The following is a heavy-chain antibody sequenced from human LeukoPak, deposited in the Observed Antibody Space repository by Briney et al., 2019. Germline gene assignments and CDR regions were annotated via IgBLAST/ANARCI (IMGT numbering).Heavy chain of an antibody. D-gene: IGHD6-19*01. Sequence: SETLSLTCAVYGGSFSGYYWSWIRQPPGKGLEWIGEINHSGSTNYNPSLKSRVTISVDTSKNQFSLKLSSVTAADTAVYYCASDFSVAGEAPSIVPWGQGTLVTVSS. J-gene: IGHJ4*02. V-gene: IGHV4-34*01. CDR3: ASDFSVAGEAPSIVP. CDR1: GGSFSGYY. CDR2: INHSGST.